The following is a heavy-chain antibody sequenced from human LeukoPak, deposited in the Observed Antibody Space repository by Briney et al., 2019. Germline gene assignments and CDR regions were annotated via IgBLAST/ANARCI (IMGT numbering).Heavy chain of an antibody. CDR1: GFAFSSYS. V-gene: IGHV3-21*04. J-gene: IGHJ4*01. Sequence: GGPLRLSCAASGFAFSSYSMNWVRQAPGKGLEWGSSISSSSSYIYYADSVKGRFTISRDNAKNSLYLQMNSLRAEDTAVYYCAKGIYSSGWSYFDYWGLGTLVTVSS. CDR3: AKGIYSSGWSYFDY. D-gene: IGHD6-19*01. CDR2: ISSSSSYI.